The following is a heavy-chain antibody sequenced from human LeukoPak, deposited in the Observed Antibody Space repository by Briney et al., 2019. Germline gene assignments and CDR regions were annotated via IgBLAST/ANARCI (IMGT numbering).Heavy chain of an antibody. CDR1: GGSISSGGHY. D-gene: IGHD1-26*01. J-gene: IGHJ4*02. CDR2: IYYSGST. V-gene: IGHV4-31*03. CDR3: ARRYSGSYLGRFDY. Sequence: SETLSLTCTVSGGSISSGGHYWSWIRQHPGKGLEWIGYIYYSGSTYYNPSLKSRVTISVDTSKNQFSLKLSSVTAADTAVYYCARRYSGSYLGRFDYWGQGTLVTVSS.